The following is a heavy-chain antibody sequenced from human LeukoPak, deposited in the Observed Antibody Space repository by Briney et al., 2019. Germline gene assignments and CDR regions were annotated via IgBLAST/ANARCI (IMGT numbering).Heavy chain of an antibody. CDR3: ARGVGAGSYSLHLNP. CDR1: GGTFSSYA. J-gene: IGHJ5*02. V-gene: IGHV1-69*13. Sequence: SVKVSCKASGGTFSSYAISWVRQAPGQGLEWMGGIIPIFGTANYAQKFQGRVTITADESTSTAYMELSSLRSEDTAVYYCARGVGAGSYSLHLNPWGQGTLVTVSS. D-gene: IGHD3-10*01. CDR2: IIPIFGTA.